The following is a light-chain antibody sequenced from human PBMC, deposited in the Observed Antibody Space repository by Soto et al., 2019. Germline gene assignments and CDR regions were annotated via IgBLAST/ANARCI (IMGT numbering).Light chain of an antibody. Sequence: EIVLTQSPGTLSLSPGERATLSCRASQCVSSSSLAWYQQKPGQAPRLLIYGASSRATGIPDRFSGSGSGTDFTLTIRRLEPEDFAVFYCQQYGSSPYTFGQGTKLEIK. J-gene: IGKJ2*01. CDR2: GAS. CDR1: QCVSSSS. CDR3: QQYGSSPYT. V-gene: IGKV3-20*01.